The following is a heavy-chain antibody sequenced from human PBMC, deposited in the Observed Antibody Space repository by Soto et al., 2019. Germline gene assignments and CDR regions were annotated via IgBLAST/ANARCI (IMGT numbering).Heavy chain of an antibody. CDR1: GFTFSSYS. D-gene: IGHD3-9*01. V-gene: IGHV3-48*01. CDR2: ISSSSSTI. CDR3: AKIPAPILTGYFVYFDY. Sequence: GGSLRLSCAASGFTFSSYSMNWVRQAPGKGLEWVSYISSSSSTIYYADSVKGRFTISRDNSKNTLYLQMNSLRAEDTAVYYCAKIPAPILTGYFVYFDYWGQGTLVTVSS. J-gene: IGHJ4*02.